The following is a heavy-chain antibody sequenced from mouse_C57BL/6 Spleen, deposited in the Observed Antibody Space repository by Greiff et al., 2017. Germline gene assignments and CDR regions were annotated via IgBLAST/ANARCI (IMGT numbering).Heavy chain of an antibody. V-gene: IGHV1-81*01. CDR3: ARDDYDIGNYYAMDY. CDR1: GYTFTSYG. Sequence: QVHVKQSGAELARPGASVKLSCKASGYTFTSYGISWVKQRTGQGLEWIGEIYPRSGNTYYNEKFKGKATLTADKSSSTAYMELRSLTSEDSAVYFCARDDYDIGNYYAMDYWGQGTSVTVSS. D-gene: IGHD2-4*01. CDR2: IYPRSGNT. J-gene: IGHJ4*01.